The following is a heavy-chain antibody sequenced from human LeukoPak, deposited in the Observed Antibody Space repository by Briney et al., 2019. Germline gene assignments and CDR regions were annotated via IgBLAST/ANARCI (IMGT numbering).Heavy chain of an antibody. V-gene: IGHV3-64*01. J-gene: IGHJ4*02. Sequence: GGSLRLSCAASGFTFSNFAMYWVRQAPGKGLEFVSGISAHGGSTYSTNSVKGRFTISRDNSKNTLYLQMGSLRDDDMAVYFCAREVIAGGFRAFDYWGQGILVTVSS. D-gene: IGHD3-16*01. CDR3: AREVIAGGFRAFDY. CDR1: GFTFSNFA. CDR2: ISAHGGST.